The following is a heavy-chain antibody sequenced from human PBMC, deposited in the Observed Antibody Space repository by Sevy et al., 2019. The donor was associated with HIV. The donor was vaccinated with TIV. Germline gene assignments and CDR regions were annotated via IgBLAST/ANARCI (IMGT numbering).Heavy chain of an antibody. D-gene: IGHD6-13*01. CDR1: GGTFSSYA. V-gene: IGHV1-69*13. J-gene: IGHJ6*02. Sequence: ASVKVSCKASGGTFSSYAISWVRQAPGQGLEWMGGIIPIFGTANYAQKFQGRVTITADESTSTAYMELSSLRSEDTAVYYCARDLFGEPVDSRIAAAGNYYYYYGMDVWGQGTTVTVSS. CDR3: ARDLFGEPVDSRIAAAGNYYYYYGMDV. CDR2: IIPIFGTA.